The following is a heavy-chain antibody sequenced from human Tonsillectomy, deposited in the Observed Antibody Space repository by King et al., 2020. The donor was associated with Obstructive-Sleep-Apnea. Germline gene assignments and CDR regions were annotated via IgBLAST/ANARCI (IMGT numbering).Heavy chain of an antibody. J-gene: IGHJ4*02. CDR3: ARAYYYDSSGYYLRNYFDY. V-gene: IGHV3-48*01. CDR1: GFTFSFYS. D-gene: IGHD3-22*01. CDR2: ISSSRSTI. Sequence: VQLVESGGGLVQPGGSLRLSCAASGFTFSFYSMNWVRQAPGKGLGGVSDISSSRSTIYYADSVKGRFTISRDNAKNSLYLQMNSLRAEDTAVYYCARAYYYDSSGYYLRNYFDYWGQGTLVTVSS.